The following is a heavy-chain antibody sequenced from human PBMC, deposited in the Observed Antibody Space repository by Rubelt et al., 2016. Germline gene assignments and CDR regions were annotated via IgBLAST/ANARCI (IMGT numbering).Heavy chain of an antibody. CDR3: ARVGAMYYYYGMDV. J-gene: IGHJ6*02. D-gene: IGHD1-26*01. Sequence: QVQLQESGPGLVKPSGTLSLTCAVSGASISSSNWWSWVRQPPGKGLEWIGEIYHSGSTSYNPSLKSRVSISVDTSKNQVSLKLRSVTAADTAVYYCARVGAMYYYYGMDVWGQGTTVTVSS. CDR2: IYHSGST. V-gene: IGHV4-4*02. CDR1: GASISSSNW.